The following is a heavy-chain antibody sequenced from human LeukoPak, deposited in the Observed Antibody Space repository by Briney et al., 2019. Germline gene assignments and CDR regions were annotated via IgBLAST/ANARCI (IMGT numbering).Heavy chain of an antibody. V-gene: IGHV3-74*01. Sequence: GGSLRLSCAASGFTFSSYWMHWVRQAPGKGLVWVSRINSDGSSTSYADSVKGRFTISRDNSKNTLYLQMNSLRAEDTAVYYCAKTKYSSSSDPSDYWGQGTLVTVSS. CDR2: INSDGSST. CDR1: GFTFSSYW. CDR3: AKTKYSSSSDPSDY. D-gene: IGHD6-6*01. J-gene: IGHJ4*02.